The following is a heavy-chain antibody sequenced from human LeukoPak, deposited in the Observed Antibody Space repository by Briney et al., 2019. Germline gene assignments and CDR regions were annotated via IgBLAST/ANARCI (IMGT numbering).Heavy chain of an antibody. Sequence: PSETLSLTCTVSGGSISSGGYYWSWICQHPGKGLEWIGYIYYSGSTYYNPSLKSRVTISVDTSKNQFSLKLSSVTAADTAVYYCARESSVVVPAATPYGMDVWGQGTTVTVSS. CDR3: ARESSVVVPAATPYGMDV. J-gene: IGHJ6*02. CDR2: IYYSGST. V-gene: IGHV4-31*03. CDR1: GGSISSGGYY. D-gene: IGHD2-2*01.